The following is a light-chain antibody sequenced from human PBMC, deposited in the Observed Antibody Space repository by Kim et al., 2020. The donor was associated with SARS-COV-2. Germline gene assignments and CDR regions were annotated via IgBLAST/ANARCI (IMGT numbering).Light chain of an antibody. CDR1: SGSIASNY. CDR3: QSYDSSAWV. CDR2: EDN. V-gene: IGLV6-57*03. J-gene: IGLJ3*02. Sequence: GKTVTISGTRSSGSIASNYVQWYQQRPGSAPTTVIYEDNQRPSGVPDRFSGSIDSSSNSASLTISGLKTEDEADYYCQSYDSSAWVFGGGTQLTVL.